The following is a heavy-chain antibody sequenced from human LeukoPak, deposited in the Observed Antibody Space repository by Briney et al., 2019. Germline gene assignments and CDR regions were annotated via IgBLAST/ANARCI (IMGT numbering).Heavy chain of an antibody. Sequence: GGSLRLSGAASGFTFSSYWMSWVRQAPGKGLEWVANIKQDGSEKYYVDSVKGRFTISRDNAKNSLYLQMNSLRAEDTAVYYCARDDCSSTSCYHNWFDPWGQGTLVTVSS. CDR3: ARDDCSSTSCYHNWFDP. CDR1: GFTFSSYW. V-gene: IGHV3-7*01. CDR2: IKQDGSEK. D-gene: IGHD2-2*01. J-gene: IGHJ5*02.